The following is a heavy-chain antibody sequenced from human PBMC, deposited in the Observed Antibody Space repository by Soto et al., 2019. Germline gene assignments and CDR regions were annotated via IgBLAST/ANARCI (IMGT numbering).Heavy chain of an antibody. CDR2: IIPIFGTA. V-gene: IGHV1-69*13. J-gene: IGHJ5*02. Sequence: SVKVSCKASGGTFSSYAISWVRQAPGQGLEWMGGIIPIFGTANYAQKFQGRVTITADESTSTAYMELSSLRSEDTAVYYCARGPFVERERFLEWAPSEVAKWFDPWGQGTMVTVSS. D-gene: IGHD3-3*01. CDR1: GGTFSSYA. CDR3: ARGPFVERERFLEWAPSEVAKWFDP.